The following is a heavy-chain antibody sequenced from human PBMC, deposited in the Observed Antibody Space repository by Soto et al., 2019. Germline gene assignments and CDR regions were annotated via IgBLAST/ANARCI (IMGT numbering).Heavy chain of an antibody. J-gene: IGHJ4*02. V-gene: IGHV4-59*08. CDR3: ARRRCSGGTCYSDY. CDR2: ISYSGGT. CDR1: GGSISNYY. D-gene: IGHD2-15*01. Sequence: SETLSLTCTVSGGSISNYYWAWIRRPPGKGLEWIGYISYSGGTNYSPSLKSRVTISVDTSQNQFSLKLSSVTAADTAVYYCARRRCSGGTCYSDYWGQGTLVTVSS.